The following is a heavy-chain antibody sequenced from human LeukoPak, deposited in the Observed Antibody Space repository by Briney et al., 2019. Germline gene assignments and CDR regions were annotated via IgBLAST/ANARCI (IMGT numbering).Heavy chain of an antibody. CDR3: ARKRQLGNYYYYGMDV. CDR1: GGSFSGYY. D-gene: IGHD3-10*01. CDR2: INHSGST. J-gene: IGHJ6*02. Sequence: SETLSLTCAVYGGSFSGYYWSWIRQPPGKGLEWIGEINHSGSTNYNPSLKSRVTISVDTPKNQFSLKLSSVTAADTAVYYCARKRQLGNYYYYGMDVWGQGTTVTVSS. V-gene: IGHV4-34*01.